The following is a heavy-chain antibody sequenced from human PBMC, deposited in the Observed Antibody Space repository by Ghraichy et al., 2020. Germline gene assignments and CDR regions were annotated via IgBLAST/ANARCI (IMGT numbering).Heavy chain of an antibody. J-gene: IGHJ6*04. Sequence: GGSLRLSCAASGFTFSPYWMHWVRQAPGKGLVWVSRIYGDGSSTTYADSVKGRFTISRDNAKNTLHLQMNSLRAEDTAVYYCARDKTYGMDLWGKGTTVTVSS. CDR3: ARDKTYGMDL. CDR2: IYGDGSST. CDR1: GFTFSPYW. V-gene: IGHV3-74*01.